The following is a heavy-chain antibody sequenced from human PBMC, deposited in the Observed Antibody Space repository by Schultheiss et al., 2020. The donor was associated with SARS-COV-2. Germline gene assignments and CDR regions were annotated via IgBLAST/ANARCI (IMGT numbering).Heavy chain of an antibody. J-gene: IGHJ5*01. CDR2: IIPIFGTA. V-gene: IGHV1-69*05. D-gene: IGHD3-22*01. CDR3: ARTHDNSGLGWFDS. CDR1: GGTFSSYA. Sequence: SVKVSCKASGGTFSSYAISWVRQAPGQGLEWMGGIIPIFGTANYAQKFQGRVTMTTDTSTSTAYMELSSLRSEDTAVYYCARTHDNSGLGWFDSWGQGTLVTVSS.